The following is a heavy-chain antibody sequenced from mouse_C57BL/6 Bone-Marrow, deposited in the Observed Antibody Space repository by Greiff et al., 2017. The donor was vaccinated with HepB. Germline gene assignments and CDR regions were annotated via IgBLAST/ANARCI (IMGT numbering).Heavy chain of an antibody. CDR3: ARGAMDY. CDR2: IYPGSGNT. J-gene: IGHJ4*01. Sequence: LVESGAELVRPGASVKLSCKASGYTFTDYYINWVKQRPGQGLEWIARIYPGSGNTYYNEKFKGKATLTAEKSSSTAYMQLSSLTSEDSAVYFCARGAMDYWGQGTSVTVSS. CDR1: GYTFTDYY. V-gene: IGHV1-76*01.